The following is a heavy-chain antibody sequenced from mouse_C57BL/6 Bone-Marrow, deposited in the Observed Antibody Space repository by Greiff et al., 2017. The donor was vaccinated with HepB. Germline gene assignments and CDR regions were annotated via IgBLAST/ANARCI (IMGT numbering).Heavy chain of an antibody. CDR2: IYPRSGNT. CDR1: GYTFTSYG. D-gene: IGHD1-1*01. CDR3: ARGGYYGPYYFDY. J-gene: IGHJ2*01. V-gene: IGHV1-81*01. Sequence: QVQLQQSGAELARPGASVKLSCKASGYTFTSYGISWVKQRTGQGLEWIGEIYPRSGNTYYNEKFKGKATLTADKSSSTAFMELRSLTSEDSAVYFCARGGYYGPYYFDYWGQGTTLTVSS.